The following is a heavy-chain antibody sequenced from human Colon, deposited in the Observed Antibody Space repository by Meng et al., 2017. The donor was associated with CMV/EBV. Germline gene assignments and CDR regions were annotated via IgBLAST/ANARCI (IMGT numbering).Heavy chain of an antibody. CDR1: GYTFTANH. CDR3: VRESWYFDF. Sequence: QVQLVQSGTEGKKPGASWKVSCKTSGYTFTANHLHWVRQAPGQGLEWMGWIYPQDGGTYFAQKFQDRVTLTRDTSITTAYMELSGLTSDDTAIYYCVRESWYFDFWGEGTLVTVSS. J-gene: IGHJ4*02. V-gene: IGHV1-2*02. D-gene: IGHD6-13*01. CDR2: IYPQDGGT.